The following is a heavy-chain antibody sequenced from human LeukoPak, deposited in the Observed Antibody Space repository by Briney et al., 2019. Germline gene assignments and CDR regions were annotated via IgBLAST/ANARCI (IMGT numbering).Heavy chain of an antibody. V-gene: IGHV1-24*01. J-gene: IGHJ4*02. CDR1: GYTLTELS. CDR2: FDPEDGET. CDR3: ALREYSGRRRDY. Sequence: GASVKVSCKVSGYTLTELSMHWVRQAPGKGLEWMGGFDPEDGETIYAQKFQGRVTMTEDTSTDTAYMELSSLRSEDTAVYYCALREYSGRRRDYWGQGTLVTVSS. D-gene: IGHD1-26*01.